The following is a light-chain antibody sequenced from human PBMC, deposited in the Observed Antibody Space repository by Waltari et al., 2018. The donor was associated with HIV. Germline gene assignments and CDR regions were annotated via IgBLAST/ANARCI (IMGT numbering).Light chain of an antibody. CDR1: NIGGKS. V-gene: IGLV3-21*04. Sequence: SYVLTQPPSVSVAPGAAATISCGAWNIGGKSVHWYKQQPRQAPVLVTRYNSDRPSGIPDRISGSNSGHTATLTITSVEAGDEATYYCQVWDSSNEHVVFGGGTELTVL. CDR2: YNS. J-gene: IGLJ3*02. CDR3: QVWDSSNEHVV.